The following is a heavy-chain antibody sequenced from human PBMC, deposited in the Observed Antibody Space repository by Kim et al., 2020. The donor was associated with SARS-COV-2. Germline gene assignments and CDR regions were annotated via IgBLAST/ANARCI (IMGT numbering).Heavy chain of an antibody. J-gene: IGHJ5*02. V-gene: IGHV3-33*01. CDR1: GFTFSSYG. Sequence: GGSLRLSCAASGFTFSSYGMHWVRQAPGKGLEWVAVIWYDGSNKYYADSVKGRFTISRDNSKNTLYLQMNSLRAEDAAVYYCARERGELRFFPMYYGWFDPSGQGTLVTVSS. D-gene: IGHD3-3*01. CDR2: IWYDGSNK. CDR3: ARERGELRFFPMYYGWFDP.